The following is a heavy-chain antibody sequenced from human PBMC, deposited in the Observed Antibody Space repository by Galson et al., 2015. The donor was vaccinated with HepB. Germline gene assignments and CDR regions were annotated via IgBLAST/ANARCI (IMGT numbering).Heavy chain of an antibody. V-gene: IGHV3-33*01. Sequence: SLRLSCAASGFTFSSYGMHWVRQAPGKGLEWVAVIWYDGSNKYYADSVKGRFTISRDNSKNTLYLQMNSLRAEDTAVYYCARDRGDYDFWSGYRHYGMDVWGQGTTVTVSS. CDR1: GFTFSSYG. CDR3: ARDRGDYDFWSGYRHYGMDV. J-gene: IGHJ6*02. D-gene: IGHD3-3*01. CDR2: IWYDGSNK.